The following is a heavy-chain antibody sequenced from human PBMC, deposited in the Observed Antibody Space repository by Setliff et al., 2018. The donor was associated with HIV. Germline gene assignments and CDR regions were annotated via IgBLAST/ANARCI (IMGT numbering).Heavy chain of an antibody. CDR3: ARDPSTNIASNYWASNWFDP. D-gene: IGHD6-13*01. J-gene: IGHJ5*02. V-gene: IGHV3-11*04. Sequence: LRLSCEASGFAFSDFYMSWIRQAPGKGLEWVSCISSGGTTIYYDDSVRGRFTISRDNAKRSLFLQMNSLRAEDTAVYYCARDPSTNIASNYWASNWFDPWGQGTLVTVSS. CDR2: ISSGGTTI. CDR1: GFAFSDFY.